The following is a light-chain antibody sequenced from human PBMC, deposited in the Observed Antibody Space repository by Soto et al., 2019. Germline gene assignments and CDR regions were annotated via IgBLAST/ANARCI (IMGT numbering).Light chain of an antibody. J-gene: IGKJ1*01. Sequence: DIVMTQSPDSLAVSLGERATINCRSSQSVLYSSNNKNYLAWYQQKPGQPPRLLIYWASTRESGVPDRFSGSGSGTDLTLTISNLQAEDVAVYFCQQYYTSPQWTFGQGTKVESK. CDR2: WAS. V-gene: IGKV4-1*01. CDR3: QQYYTSPQWT. CDR1: QSVLYSSNNKNY.